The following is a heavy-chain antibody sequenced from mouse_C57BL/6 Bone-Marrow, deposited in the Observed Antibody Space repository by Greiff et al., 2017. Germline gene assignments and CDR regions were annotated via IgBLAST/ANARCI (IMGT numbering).Heavy chain of an antibody. D-gene: IGHD1-1*01. CDR1: GYTFTDYY. J-gene: IGHJ1*03. CDR3: ARAGDYYGSSYRWYFDV. V-gene: IGHV1-76*01. CDR2: IYPGSGNT. Sequence: VMLVESGAELVRPGASVKLSCKASGYTFTDYYINWVKQRPGQGLEWIARIYPGSGNTYYNEKFKGKATLTAEKSSSTAYMQLSSLTSEDSAVYFCARAGDYYGSSYRWYFDVWGTGTTVTVSS.